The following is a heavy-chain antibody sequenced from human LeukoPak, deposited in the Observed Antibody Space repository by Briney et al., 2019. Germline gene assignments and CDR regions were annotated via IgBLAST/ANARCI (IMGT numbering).Heavy chain of an antibody. CDR2: IRSSSSYI. CDR3: ARDHYHDSSGYIPAGDAFDI. V-gene: IGHV3-21*06. J-gene: IGHJ3*02. D-gene: IGHD3-22*01. CDR1: GFTFSSYS. Sequence: GGSLRLSCAASGFTFSSYSMNWVRQAPGKGLEWVSSIRSSSSYIYYADSVKGRFTISRDNANNLVYLQMNSLRAEDTAVYYCARDHYHDSSGYIPAGDAFDIWGQGTMVTVSS.